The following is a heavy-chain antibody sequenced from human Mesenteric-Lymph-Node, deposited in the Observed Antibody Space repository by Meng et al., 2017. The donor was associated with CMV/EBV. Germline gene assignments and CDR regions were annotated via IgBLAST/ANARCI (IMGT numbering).Heavy chain of an antibody. Sequence: GGSLRLSCAASGFTFSSYAMTWVRQAPGKGLEWVSSIIDSGGSTYYADSVKGRFTISRDNSKNTLYLQMNSLRAEDTALYYCAREFLPFGITIFGRHGMDVWGQGTTVTVSS. CDR2: IIDSGGST. V-gene: IGHV3-23*01. J-gene: IGHJ6*02. CDR1: GFTFSSYA. CDR3: AREFLPFGITIFGRHGMDV. D-gene: IGHD3-3*01.